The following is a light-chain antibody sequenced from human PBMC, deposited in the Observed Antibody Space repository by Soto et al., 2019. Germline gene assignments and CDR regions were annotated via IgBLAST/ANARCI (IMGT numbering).Light chain of an antibody. CDR1: QSIDTW. V-gene: IGKV1-5*03. CDR3: QRSDTYSGT. Sequence: DIQMTQSPSTLSASVGDRVTITCRASQSIDTWLAWYQQKPGKAPKLLIYRASSLESGVPSRFSGSGSGTEFTLTISRLQPDDFSTYYCQRSDTYSGTFGPGTKVDIK. J-gene: IGKJ3*01. CDR2: RAS.